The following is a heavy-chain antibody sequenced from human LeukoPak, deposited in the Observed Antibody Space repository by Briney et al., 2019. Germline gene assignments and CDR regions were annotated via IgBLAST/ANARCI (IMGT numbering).Heavy chain of an antibody. CDR3: ARVQYGSLDF. D-gene: IGHD5-24*01. J-gene: IGHJ4*02. CDR1: GGSISSSNW. CDR2: IYHSGST. Sequence: SETLSLTCAVSGGSISSSNWWTWARQPPGKGLEWIGEIYHSGSTNYNSSLKSRVTISVDKSKNQFSLKLISVTAADTAVYYCARVQYGSLDFWGQGTLVTVSS. V-gene: IGHV4-4*02.